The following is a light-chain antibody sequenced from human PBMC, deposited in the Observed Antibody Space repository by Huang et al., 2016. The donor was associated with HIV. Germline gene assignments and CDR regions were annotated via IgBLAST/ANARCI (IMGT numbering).Light chain of an antibody. CDR2: AAS. J-gene: IGKJ2*01. CDR1: QSISSY. CDR3: QQSYSTPMYT. Sequence: DIQMTQSPSFLSASVGDRVTITCRASQSISSYLHWYQQKPGKAPHLLIYAASSLQSGVPSRFSGSASGTDFTLTISSLQPEDFATYYCQQSYSTPMYTFGQGTKLEIK. V-gene: IGKV1-39*01.